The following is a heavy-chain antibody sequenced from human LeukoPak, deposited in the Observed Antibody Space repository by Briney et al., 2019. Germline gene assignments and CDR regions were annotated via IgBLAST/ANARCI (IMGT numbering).Heavy chain of an antibody. J-gene: IGHJ4*02. V-gene: IGHV1-46*03. CDR3: ARDYSADIVVVPAASDY. CDR1: GYTFTSYY. CDR2: INPSGGSS. D-gene: IGHD2-2*01. Sequence: ASVKVSCKASGYTFTSYYMHWVRQPPGQGLEWMGIINPSGGSSSYEQKFQGRVTITRDTSTSTVYMELSSLRSEDTAVYYCARDYSADIVVVPAASDYWGQGTLVTVSS.